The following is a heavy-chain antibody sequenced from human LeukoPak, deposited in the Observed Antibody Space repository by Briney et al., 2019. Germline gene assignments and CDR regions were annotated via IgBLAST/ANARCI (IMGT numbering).Heavy chain of an antibody. CDR1: GSTFSSYW. D-gene: IGHD1-26*01. V-gene: IGHV3-7*01. CDR3: ASGFVGPTTGQRGDFFDY. Sequence: PGGSLRLSCAASGSTFSSYWMSWVRQAPGKGLEWVANIKQDGSEKYYVDSVKGRFTISRDNAKNSLYLQMNSLRAEDTAVYYCASGFVGPTTGQRGDFFDYWGQGTLVTVSS. J-gene: IGHJ4*02. CDR2: IKQDGSEK.